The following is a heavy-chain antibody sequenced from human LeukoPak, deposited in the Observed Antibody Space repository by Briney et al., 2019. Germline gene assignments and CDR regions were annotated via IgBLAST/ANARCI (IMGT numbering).Heavy chain of an antibody. CDR3: ARESGKFDY. Sequence: PGGSPRLSCVASGLPIGDFAMHWVRQAPGKGLEWVSLISGDGVSTLYADSVKGRFSISRDNSKNSLSLEMNSLRTEDTAMYYCARESGKFDYWGEGTLVAVSS. CDR1: GLPIGDFA. CDR2: ISGDGVST. V-gene: IGHV3-43*02. J-gene: IGHJ4*02.